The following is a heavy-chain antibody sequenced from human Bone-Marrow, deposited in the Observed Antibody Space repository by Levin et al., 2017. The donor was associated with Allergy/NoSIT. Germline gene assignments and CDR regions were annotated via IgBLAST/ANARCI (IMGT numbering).Heavy chain of an antibody. D-gene: IGHD3-16*01. CDR1: GFTFRNYG. Sequence: PAGGSLRLSCIVSGFTFRNYGMTWVRQAPGKGLEWVSAISMSGSSTDYADFVKGRFAISRDNTKNTLFLQMNNLRPDDTARYYCVRGSTAPDYWGQGTLVTVSS. CDR2: ISMSGSST. J-gene: IGHJ4*02. V-gene: IGHV3-23*01. CDR3: VRGSTAPDY.